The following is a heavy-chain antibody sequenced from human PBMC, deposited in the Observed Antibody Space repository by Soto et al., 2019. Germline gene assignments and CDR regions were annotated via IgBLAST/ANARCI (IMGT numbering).Heavy chain of an antibody. Sequence: PGGSLRLSCAASGFTLSNYDMKWVRQAPGKGLEWVSSISISSSYIYYADSVKGRFTISRDNAKNSLYLQMNSLRVEDTAVYYCARDPPCSGRTCFRSQVHIYWAQRTLVTVSS. J-gene: IGHJ4*02. CDR3: ARDPPCSGRTCFRSQVHIY. CDR2: ISISSSYI. CDR1: GFTLSNYD. V-gene: IGHV3-21*01. D-gene: IGHD2-15*01.